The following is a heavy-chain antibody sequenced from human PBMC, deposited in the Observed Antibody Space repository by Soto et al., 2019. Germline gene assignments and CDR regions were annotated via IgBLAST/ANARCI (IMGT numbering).Heavy chain of an antibody. V-gene: IGHV3-23*01. CDR1: AFTFTNYA. J-gene: IGHJ4*02. Sequence: EVQLLESGGDLVQPGGSLRLSCAASAFTFTNYAMTWVRQAPGKGLEWVSGISGSGGSTYYADSVKGRFTIYRDNSKNTLYRQMNSLRVDDTAVYYLAKGGGSTVTTKNTGFDYWGQGTLVTVSS. D-gene: IGHD4-4*01. CDR3: AKGGGSTVTTKNTGFDY. CDR2: ISGSGGST.